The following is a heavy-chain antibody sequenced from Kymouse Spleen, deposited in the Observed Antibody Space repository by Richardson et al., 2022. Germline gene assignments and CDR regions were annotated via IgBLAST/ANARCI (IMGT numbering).Heavy chain of an antibody. CDR3: ARDEDCTNGVCFNYYYYGMDV. D-gene: IGHD2-8*01. CDR2: IWYDGSNK. J-gene: IGHJ6*02. V-gene: IGHV3-33*01. CDR1: GFTFSSYG. Sequence: QVQLVESGGGVVQPGRSLRLSCAASGFTFSSYGMHWVRQAPGKGLEWVAVIWYDGSNKYYADSVKGRFTISRDNSKNTLYLQMNSLRAEDTAVYYCARDEDCTNGVCFNYYYYGMDVWGQGTTVTVSS.